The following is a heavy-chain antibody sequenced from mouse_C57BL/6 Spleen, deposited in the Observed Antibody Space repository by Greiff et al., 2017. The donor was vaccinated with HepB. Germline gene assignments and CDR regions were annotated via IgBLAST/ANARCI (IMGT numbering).Heavy chain of an antibody. V-gene: IGHV1-64*01. CDR3: ASLAGDWCFDV. CDR2: IHPNSGST. J-gene: IGHJ1*03. Sequence: VQLQQPGAELVKPGASVKLSCKASGYTFTSYWMHWVKQRPGQGLEWIGMIHPNSGSTNYNEKFKSKATLTVDKSSSTAYMQLSSLTSEDSAVYYCASLAGDWCFDVWGTGTTVTVSS. CDR1: GYTFTSYW. D-gene: IGHD1-1*01.